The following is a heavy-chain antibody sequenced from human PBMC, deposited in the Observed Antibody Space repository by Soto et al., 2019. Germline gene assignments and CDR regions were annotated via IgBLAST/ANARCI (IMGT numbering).Heavy chain of an antibody. CDR3: AKSSLGDDGTGLQYWFFDL. Sequence: QVQLVESGGGVVQPGRSLTLSCAASGFSFSTYGMHWVRQAPGKGLEWVAVISYDGGTKYYADSVKGRFAISRDNPKNTLYQQVNSLRREDTGVYYCAKSSLGDDGTGLQYWFFDLWGRGTQVTVSS. V-gene: IGHV3-30*18. D-gene: IGHD3-22*01. CDR1: GFSFSTYG. J-gene: IGHJ2*01. CDR2: ISYDGGTK.